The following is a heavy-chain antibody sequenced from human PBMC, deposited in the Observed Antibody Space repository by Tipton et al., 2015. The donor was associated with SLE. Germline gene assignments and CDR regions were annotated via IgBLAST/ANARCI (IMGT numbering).Heavy chain of an antibody. CDR1: GGSISSRNW. Sequence: TLSLTCAVYGGSISSRNWWSWIRQPPGKGLEWIGYIYYSGSTNYNPSLKSRVTISVDTSKNQFSLKLSSVTAADTAVYYCARGFGEDETSDSSGSPFAFDYWGQGTLVTVSS. V-gene: IGHV4-61*01. D-gene: IGHD3-22*01. CDR3: ARGFGEDETSDSSGSPFAFDY. CDR2: IYYSGST. J-gene: IGHJ4*02.